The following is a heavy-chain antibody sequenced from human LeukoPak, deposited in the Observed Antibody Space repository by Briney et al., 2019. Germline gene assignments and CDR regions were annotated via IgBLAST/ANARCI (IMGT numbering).Heavy chain of an antibody. CDR1: GGSISSSSYY. J-gene: IGHJ6*03. D-gene: IGHD6-13*01. V-gene: IGHV4-39*01. Sequence: SETLSLTCTVSGGSISSSSYYWGWIRQPPGKGLEWIGSIYYSGSTYYNPSLKSRVTISVDTSKNQFSLKLSSVTAADTAVYYCARRLGTIAAAGIAVYHYYYYMDVWGKGTTVTVSS. CDR2: IYYSGST. CDR3: ARRLGTIAAAGIAVYHYYYYMDV.